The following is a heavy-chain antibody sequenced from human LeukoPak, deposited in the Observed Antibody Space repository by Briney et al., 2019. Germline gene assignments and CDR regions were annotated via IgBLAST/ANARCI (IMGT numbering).Heavy chain of an antibody. CDR3: ARDGTVYYYGSGSYYMDV. J-gene: IGHJ6*03. V-gene: IGHV3-20*04. Sequence: GGSLRLSCAASGFTFDDYGMSWVRQAPGKGLEWVSGINRNGGSTGYADSVKGRFTISRDNAKNSLYLQMNSLRAEDTALYYCARDGTVYYYGSGSYYMDVWGKGTTVTVSS. CDR2: INRNGGST. D-gene: IGHD3-10*01. CDR1: GFTFDDYG.